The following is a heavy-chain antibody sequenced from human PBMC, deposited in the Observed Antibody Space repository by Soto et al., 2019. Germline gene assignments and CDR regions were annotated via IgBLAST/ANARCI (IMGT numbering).Heavy chain of an antibody. J-gene: IGHJ5*02. D-gene: IGHD6-13*01. CDR3: ARGSMGSRGLTFDP. CDR1: GDRVSSNSAA. CDR2: TYYRSKWYS. Sequence: SQTLSLTCAISGDRVSSNSAAWNWIRQSPSRGLEWLGRTYYRSKWYSDYAVSVISRITINPDTSKNQFSLQLKSVTPEDTAVYYCARGSMGSRGLTFDPWGQGTLVTVSS. V-gene: IGHV6-1*01.